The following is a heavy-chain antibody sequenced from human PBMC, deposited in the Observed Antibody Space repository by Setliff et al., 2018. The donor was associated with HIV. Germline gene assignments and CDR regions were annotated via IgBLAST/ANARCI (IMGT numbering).Heavy chain of an antibody. V-gene: IGHV1-46*01. CDR1: GYTFTSHY. CDR2: INPNGGST. J-gene: IGHJ4*02. Sequence: ASVKVSCKASGYTFTSHYIHWVRQAPGQGLEWMGIINPNGGSTTYAQKFQGRVTMTRDTSTSTVYMELSSLRSEDTAMYYCARSGRETDLYGLYGVHYFDYWGQGTLVTVSS. CDR3: ARSGRETDLYGLYGVHYFDY. D-gene: IGHD4-17*01.